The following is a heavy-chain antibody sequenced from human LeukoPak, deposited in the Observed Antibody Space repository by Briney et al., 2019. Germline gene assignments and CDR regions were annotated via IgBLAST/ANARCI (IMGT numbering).Heavy chain of an antibody. Sequence: SETLSLTCTVPGGSISSYYWGWIRQPPGKGLEWIGSIYYSGSTYYNPSLKSRVTISVDTSKNQFSLKLSSVTAADTAVYYCARQFGYGDYWGQGTLVTVSS. V-gene: IGHV4-39*01. CDR1: GGSISSYY. J-gene: IGHJ4*02. CDR2: IYYSGST. CDR3: ARQFGYGDY. D-gene: IGHD5-12*01.